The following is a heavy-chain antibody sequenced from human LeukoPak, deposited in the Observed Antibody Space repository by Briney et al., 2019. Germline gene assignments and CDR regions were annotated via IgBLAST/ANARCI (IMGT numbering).Heavy chain of an antibody. CDR1: GFTSSTYG. Sequence: PGRSLRLSCAASGFTSSTYGMHWVRQAPGKGLEWVAVIWYDGSNKFYADSVKGRFTISRDNSKNTLYLQMNSLRAEDTAVYYCAKGHYGSGSYFDYWGQGTLVTVSS. D-gene: IGHD3-10*01. J-gene: IGHJ4*02. CDR2: IWYDGSNK. CDR3: AKGHYGSGSYFDY. V-gene: IGHV3-33*06.